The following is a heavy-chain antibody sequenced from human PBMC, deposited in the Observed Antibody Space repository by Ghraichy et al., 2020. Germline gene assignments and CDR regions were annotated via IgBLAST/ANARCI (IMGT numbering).Heavy chain of an antibody. Sequence: ETLSLTCTVSGGSISSSSYYWGWIRQPPGKGLEWIGSIYYSGSTYYNPSLKSRVTISVDTSKNQFSLKLSSVTAADTAVYYCARFGDVPAASRWFDPWGQGTLVTVSS. CDR3: ARFGDVPAASRWFDP. CDR1: GGSISSSSYY. J-gene: IGHJ5*02. V-gene: IGHV4-39*01. D-gene: IGHD2-2*01. CDR2: IYYSGST.